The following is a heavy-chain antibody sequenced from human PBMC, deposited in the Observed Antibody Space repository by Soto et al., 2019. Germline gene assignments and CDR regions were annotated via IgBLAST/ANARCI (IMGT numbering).Heavy chain of an antibody. CDR2: ISYDGSNK. V-gene: IGHV3-30*03. Sequence: GGSLRLSCAASGFTFSSSGMHWVRQAPGKGLEWVAVISYDGSNKYYADSVKGRSTISRDNSKNTLCLQMNSLRAEDTAVYYCARPPHKPGIAAAGTPSYYYYGMDVWGQGTTVTVSS. CDR1: GFTFSSSG. D-gene: IGHD6-13*01. J-gene: IGHJ6*02. CDR3: ARPPHKPGIAAAGTPSYYYYGMDV.